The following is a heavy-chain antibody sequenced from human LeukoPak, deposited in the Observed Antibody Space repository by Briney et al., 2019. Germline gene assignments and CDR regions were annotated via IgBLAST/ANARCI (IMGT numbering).Heavy chain of an antibody. J-gene: IGHJ4*02. CDR1: GGSISSGGYS. D-gene: IGHD6-13*01. CDR3: ARERRGSSWYVGGFDY. CDR2: IYHSGST. Sequence: SQTLSLTCAVSGGSISSGGYSWSWIRQPPGKGLEWVGYIYHSGSTYYNPSLKSRVTISVDRSKNQFSLKLSSVTAADTAVYYCARERRGSSWYVGGFDYWGQGTLVTVSS. V-gene: IGHV4-30-2*01.